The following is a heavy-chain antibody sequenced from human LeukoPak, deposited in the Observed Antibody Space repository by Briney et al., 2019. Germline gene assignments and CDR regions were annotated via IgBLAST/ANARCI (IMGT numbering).Heavy chain of an antibody. Sequence: ASVKVSCKVSGYTLTELSMHWVRQAPGKGLEWMGGFDPEDGETIYAQKFQGRVTMTEDTSTDTAYMELSSLRSEDTAVYYCATEAITMVRGVIIGYDAFDIWGQGTMVTVSS. CDR1: GYTLTELS. CDR3: ATEAITMVRGVIIGYDAFDI. V-gene: IGHV1-24*01. D-gene: IGHD3-10*01. J-gene: IGHJ3*02. CDR2: FDPEDGET.